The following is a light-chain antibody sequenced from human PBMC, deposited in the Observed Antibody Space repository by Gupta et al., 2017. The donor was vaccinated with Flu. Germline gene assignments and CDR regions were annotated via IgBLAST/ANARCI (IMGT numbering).Light chain of an antibody. CDR2: HDT. Sequence: GHTASITCSGDKLGDKYAFWYQQKAGQSPVVVIYHDTRRPSGIPERFSGSNSGNTANLTISGTQAMDEADDDGQTWDSNTANCVFGGGTKLTVL. J-gene: IGLJ3*02. V-gene: IGLV3-1*01. CDR3: QTWDSNTANCV. CDR1: KLGDKY.